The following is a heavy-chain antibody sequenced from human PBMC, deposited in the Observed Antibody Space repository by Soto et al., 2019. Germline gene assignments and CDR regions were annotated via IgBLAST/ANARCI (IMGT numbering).Heavy chain of an antibody. D-gene: IGHD3-16*01. J-gene: IGHJ4*02. CDR3: ARAYDFFDH. Sequence: PSETLSLTGTVSGGSFKSGGYYWSWVRQTPGKGLEWIGYVYYTGRTSYSPSLKSRVTISAATSKNQFCLVLTSVTAADTAVYYFARAYDFFDHGGQGSRV. CDR1: GGSFKSGGYY. V-gene: IGHV4-61*08. CDR2: VYYTGRT.